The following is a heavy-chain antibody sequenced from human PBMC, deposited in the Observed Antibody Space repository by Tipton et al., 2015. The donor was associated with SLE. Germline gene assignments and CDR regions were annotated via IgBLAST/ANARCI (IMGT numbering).Heavy chain of an antibody. CDR2: IFPGGSAT. V-gene: IGHV5-51*03. D-gene: IGHD3-3*01. J-gene: IGHJ4*02. CDR3: ARSFGAVPYYFDS. Sequence: QSGPEVKKPGESLKISCKGSGYMFPGHWIAWVRQMPGKGLEWMAIIFPGGSATRYSPSFQGQVTISADKSISTAYLQWSSLKASDTAMYFCARSFGAVPYYFDSWGQGTLVTVSS. CDR1: GYMFPGHW.